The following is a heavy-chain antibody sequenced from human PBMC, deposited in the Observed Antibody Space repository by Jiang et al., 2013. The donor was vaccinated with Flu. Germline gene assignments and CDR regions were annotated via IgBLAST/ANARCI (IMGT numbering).Heavy chain of an antibody. D-gene: IGHD6-19*01. V-gene: IGHV1-46*01. CDR1: GLHLSVXI. CDR3: ARDLGSPHGWYFDL. Sequence: SGAEVKKPGASVKVSCTSSGLHLSVXIFTHWVRQAPGQGLEWMGMFNPSGASTNYAQRFEGRVTLTRDTSTSTVYMELNTLRSEDTAVYYCARDLGSPHGWYFDLWGRGTLVTVSS. J-gene: IGHJ2*01. CDR2: FNPSGAST.